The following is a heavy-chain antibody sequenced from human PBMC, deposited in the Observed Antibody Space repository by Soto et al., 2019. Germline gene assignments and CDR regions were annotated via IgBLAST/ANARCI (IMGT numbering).Heavy chain of an antibody. Sequence: QITLKESGPTLVKPTQTLTLTCTFSGFSLSSTRMAVGWIRQPPGKALEWLALIYWDDDKRDSPFLKSMLTIPKDTSKNQVVLTMSNMDPVDTARYYCAHIVVAGLGYYFDYWGQGTLVTVSS. CDR1: GFSLSSTRMA. J-gene: IGHJ4*02. V-gene: IGHV2-5*02. CDR2: IYWDDDK. CDR3: AHIVVAGLGYYFDY. D-gene: IGHD6-19*01.